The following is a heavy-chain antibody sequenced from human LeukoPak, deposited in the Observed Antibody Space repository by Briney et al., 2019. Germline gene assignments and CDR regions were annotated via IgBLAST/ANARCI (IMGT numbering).Heavy chain of an antibody. D-gene: IGHD6-19*01. CDR3: ARDKYSSGWYKNWFDP. CDR1: GGSISSSSYY. Sequence: PSETLSLTCTVSGGSISSSSYYWGWIRQPPGKGLEWIGSIYYSGSTYYNPSLKSRVTISVDTSKNQFSLKLSSVTAADTAVYYCARDKYSSGWYKNWFDPWGQGTLVTVSS. CDR2: IYYSGST. V-gene: IGHV4-39*07. J-gene: IGHJ5*02.